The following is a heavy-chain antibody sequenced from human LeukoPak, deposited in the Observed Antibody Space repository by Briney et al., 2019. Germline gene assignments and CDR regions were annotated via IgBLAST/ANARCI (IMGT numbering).Heavy chain of an antibody. D-gene: IGHD3-10*01. CDR2: PYATENT. V-gene: IGHV4-4*09. CDR1: GVPMIDHH. Sequence: PETLSLTCACSGVPMIDHHWSWIGQTPGTSLEWIGYPYATENTNYSHVLERRVTNSLDTPKNHFSLRLRSVTAEDTALYYCARHFRRDYPDSGSSQYFHYIDVWGKGTTVVVSS. J-gene: IGHJ6*03. CDR3: ARHFRRDYPDSGSSQYFHYIDV.